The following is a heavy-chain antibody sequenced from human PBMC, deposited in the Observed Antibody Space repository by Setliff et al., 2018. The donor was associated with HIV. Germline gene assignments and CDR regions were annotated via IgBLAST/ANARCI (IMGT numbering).Heavy chain of an antibody. J-gene: IGHJ4*02. D-gene: IGHD3-9*01. CDR2: IGTYNGNT. V-gene: IGHV1-18*01. Sequence: ASVKVSCKASGYTFTNFGITWVRQAPGQGLEWMGWIGTYNGNTNYARKLQGRVTMTTDTSTSTAYMELRSLRSEDTAVYYCARGGQFLTGDLDYWGQGQWSPSPQ. CDR1: GYTFTNFG. CDR3: ARGGQFLTGDLDY.